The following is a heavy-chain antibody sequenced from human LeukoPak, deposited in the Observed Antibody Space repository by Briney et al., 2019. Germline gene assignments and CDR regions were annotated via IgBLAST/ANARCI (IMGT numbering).Heavy chain of an antibody. CDR1: GFQFSRNG. Sequence: GGSLRLSCTASGFQFSRNGMHWVRQAPGKGLEWVAFVRYDGTKTFYGDSVRGRFTISRDNSKNTLYLEMNSLRHEDTAVYSCARDFDDVNGNFYYIPDFWGQGTLVTVSS. CDR3: ARDFDDVNGNFYYIPDF. J-gene: IGHJ4*02. D-gene: IGHD2-8*01. V-gene: IGHV3-30*02. CDR2: VRYDGTKT.